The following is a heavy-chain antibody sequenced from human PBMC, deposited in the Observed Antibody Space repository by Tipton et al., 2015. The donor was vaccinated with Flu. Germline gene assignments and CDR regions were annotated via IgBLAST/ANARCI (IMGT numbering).Heavy chain of an antibody. CDR2: VYGSGGIT. D-gene: IGHD1-20*01. V-gene: IGHV4-59*01. CDR3: ARDFRAAVTGDSASDI. CDR1: GFTFSIYA. Sequence: LRLSCAASGFTFSIYAMSWIRQPPGKGLEWIGYVYGSGGITSFNPSLRSRATISIDTSKSQFSLRLTSVTAADTAVYYCARDFRAAVTGDSASDIWGQGAMVTVSS. J-gene: IGHJ3*02.